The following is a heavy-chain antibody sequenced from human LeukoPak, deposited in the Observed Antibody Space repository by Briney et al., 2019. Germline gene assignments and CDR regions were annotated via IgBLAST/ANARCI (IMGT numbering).Heavy chain of an antibody. D-gene: IGHD3-22*01. CDR2: ISHSGRT. V-gene: IGHV4-38-2*02. Sequence: SETLSLTCTVSGYSISSGYYWGWIRPPPGKGLEWIGSISHSGRTYYNLSLKSRVTISVDTSKNQFSLKLSSVTAADTAVYYCARDPGAGDSSGYYYAEYFQYWGQGTLATVSS. CDR3: ARDPGAGDSSGYYYAEYFQY. J-gene: IGHJ1*01. CDR1: GYSISSGYY.